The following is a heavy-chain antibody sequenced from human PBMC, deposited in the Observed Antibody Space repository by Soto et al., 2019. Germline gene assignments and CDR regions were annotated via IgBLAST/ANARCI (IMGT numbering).Heavy chain of an antibody. CDR2: IRSKANSYAT. CDR1: GFTFSGSA. D-gene: IGHD3-22*01. V-gene: IGHV3-73*01. J-gene: IGHJ4*02. Sequence: GVSLRLSCAASGFTFSGSAMHWVRQASGKGLEWVGRIRSKANSYATAYAASVKGRFTISRDDSKNTAYLQMNSLKTEDTAVYYCTPTPRDSSGYPQAYWGQGTLVTVSS. CDR3: TPTPRDSSGYPQAY.